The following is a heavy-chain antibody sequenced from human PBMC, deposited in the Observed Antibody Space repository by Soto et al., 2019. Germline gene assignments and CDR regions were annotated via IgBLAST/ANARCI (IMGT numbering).Heavy chain of an antibody. CDR1: TSTFSRYG. J-gene: IGHJ4*02. D-gene: IGHD6-13*01. Sequence: EVLLVESGGGLVQSGGSLRLSCAASTSTFSRYGMNWVRQAPGKGLEWISFISPSGVTIYYADSVRGRFTISRDNAKNTLYLQMSSLRAEDTAVYYCARGFSAGKGSPPDFWGQGSLVTVSS. CDR2: ISPSGVTI. CDR3: ARGFSAGKGSPPDF. V-gene: IGHV3-48*01.